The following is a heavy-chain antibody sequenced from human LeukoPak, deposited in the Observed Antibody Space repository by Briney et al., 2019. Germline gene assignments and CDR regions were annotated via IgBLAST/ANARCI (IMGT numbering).Heavy chain of an antibody. J-gene: IGHJ4*02. CDR1: GYSISSGYY. CDR2: IYRRGST. Sequence: PSETLSPTCTVSGYSISSGYYWGWIRQSPGKGLEWIGNIYRRGSTHYNPSLKSRVTISMDTSKNQFSLKLSSVTAADTAVYYCARKGLPYYYGSGRAFDYWGQGTLVTVSS. V-gene: IGHV4-38-2*02. D-gene: IGHD3-10*01. CDR3: ARKGLPYYYGSGRAFDY.